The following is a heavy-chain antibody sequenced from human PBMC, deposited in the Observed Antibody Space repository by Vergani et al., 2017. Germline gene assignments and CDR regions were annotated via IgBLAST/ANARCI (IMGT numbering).Heavy chain of an antibody. Sequence: QVQLVESGGGLVKPGGSLRLSCAASGFTFSDYYMSWIRPAPGKGLEWVSYISSSGSTIYYADSVKGRFTISRDNAKNSLYLQMNSLRAEDTAVYYCARDPRFLEWFRYTPDYFDYWGQGTLVTVSS. J-gene: IGHJ4*02. CDR1: GFTFSDYY. V-gene: IGHV3-11*01. CDR3: ARDPRFLEWFRYTPDYFDY. CDR2: ISSSGSTI. D-gene: IGHD3-3*01.